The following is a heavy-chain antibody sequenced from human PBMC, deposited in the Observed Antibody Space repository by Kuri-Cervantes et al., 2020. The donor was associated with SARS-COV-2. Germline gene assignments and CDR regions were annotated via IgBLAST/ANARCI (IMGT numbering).Heavy chain of an antibody. D-gene: IGHD6-13*01. V-gene: IGHV1-58*01. CDR2: IVVGSGNT. CDR3: ARDADSSSWYPGAFDI. J-gene: IGHJ3*02. CDR1: GFTFTSSA. Sequence: SVKVSCKASGFTFTSSAVQWVRQARGQRLEWIGWIVVGSGNTNYAQKFQGRVTMTRDTSISTAYMELSRLRSDDTAVYYCARDADSSSWYPGAFDIWGQGTMVTVSS.